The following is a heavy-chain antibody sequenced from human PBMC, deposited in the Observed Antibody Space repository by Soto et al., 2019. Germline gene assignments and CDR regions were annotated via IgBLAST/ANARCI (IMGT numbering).Heavy chain of an antibody. V-gene: IGHV4-59*01. CDR3: ARDPRTYYDFWSGTPGYFDY. Sequence: KPSETLSLTCTVSGGSISSYYWSWIRQPPGKGLEWIGYIYYSGSTNYNPSLKSRVTISVDTSKNQFSLKLSSVTAADTAVYYCARDPRTYYDFWSGTPGYFDYWRQGTLVTVSS. CDR1: GGSISSYY. CDR2: IYYSGST. D-gene: IGHD3-3*01. J-gene: IGHJ4*02.